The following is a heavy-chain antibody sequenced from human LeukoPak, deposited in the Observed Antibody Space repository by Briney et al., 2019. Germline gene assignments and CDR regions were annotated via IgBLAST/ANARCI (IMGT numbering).Heavy chain of an antibody. D-gene: IGHD2-15*01. CDR2: INHSGST. J-gene: IGHJ4*02. CDR3: ARHGHCSGGSCYANRYYDY. Sequence: KPSETLSLTCAVYGGSFSGYYWSWIRQPPGKGLEWIGEINHSGSTYYNPSLKSRVTISVDTSKNQFSLKLSSVTAADTAVYYCARHGHCSGGSCYANRYYDYWGQGTLVTVSS. V-gene: IGHV4-34*01. CDR1: GGSFSGYY.